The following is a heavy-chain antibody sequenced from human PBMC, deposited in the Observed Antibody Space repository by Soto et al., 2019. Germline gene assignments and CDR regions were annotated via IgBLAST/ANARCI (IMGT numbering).Heavy chain of an antibody. CDR1: GFTVSNNY. J-gene: IGHJ4*02. CDR3: AKDLLDPGYY. CDR2: ISSRGGST. D-gene: IGHD2-15*01. Sequence: PGGSLRLSCAASGFTVSNNYMKWVRQAPGKGLEWVSVISSRGGSTYYADSVKGRFTISRDNSKNTLYLQMNSLRAEDTAVYYCAKDLLDPGYYWGQGTLVTVSS. V-gene: IGHV3-23*01.